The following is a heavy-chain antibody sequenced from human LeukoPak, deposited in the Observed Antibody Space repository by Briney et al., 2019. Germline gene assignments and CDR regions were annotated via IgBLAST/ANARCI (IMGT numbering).Heavy chain of an antibody. V-gene: IGHV4-59*01. J-gene: IGHJ4*02. CDR2: IDYSGST. CDR1: GGSISSYY. D-gene: IGHD3-10*01. CDR3: VREGSSSRFVDY. Sequence: SETLSLTCTASGGSISSYYWSWIRQPPGKGLEWIGYIDYSGSTKYNPSLKSRVSISVDTSKNQFSLKMSSVTAADTALYYCVREGSSSRFVDYWGQGTLVTVSS.